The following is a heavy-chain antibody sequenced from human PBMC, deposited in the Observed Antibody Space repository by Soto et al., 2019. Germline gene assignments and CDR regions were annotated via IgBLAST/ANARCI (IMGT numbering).Heavy chain of an antibody. Sequence: EVQLVESGGGLVKPGGSLRLSCAASGFTFSSYSMNWVRQAPGKGLEWVSSISSSSSYIYYADSVKGRFTISRDNAKNSLYLQMNSLRAEDTAVYYCARVHLVRGHLLGYMDVWGKGTMVTVS. CDR1: GFTFSSYS. CDR2: ISSSSSYI. D-gene: IGHD3-10*01. J-gene: IGHJ6*03. CDR3: ARVHLVRGHLLGYMDV. V-gene: IGHV3-21*01.